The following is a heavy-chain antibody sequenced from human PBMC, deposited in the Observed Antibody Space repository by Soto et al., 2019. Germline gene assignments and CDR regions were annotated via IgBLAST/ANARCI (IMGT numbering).Heavy chain of an antibody. CDR1: GYSFTSYW. V-gene: IGHV5-10-1*01. Sequence: PGESLKISCNGSGYSFTSYWISWVRQMPGKGLEWMGRIDPSDSYTNYSPSFQGHVTISADKSISTAYLQWSSLKASDTAMYYCARRRSNDTIFTYGMDVWGQGTTAPVYS. CDR2: IDPSDSYT. CDR3: ARRRSNDTIFTYGMDV. D-gene: IGHD3-3*01. J-gene: IGHJ6*02.